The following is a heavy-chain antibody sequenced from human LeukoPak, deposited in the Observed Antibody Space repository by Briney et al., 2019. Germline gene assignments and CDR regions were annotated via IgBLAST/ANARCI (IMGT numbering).Heavy chain of an antibody. CDR1: GFTFSSYA. CDR3: ARVPTGAVAGVFLMDV. V-gene: IGHV3-23*01. Sequence: GGSLRLSCAASGFTFSSYAMSWVRQAPGKGLEWVSAISGSGGSTYYADSVKGRFTISRDNSKNTLYLQMNSLRAEDTAVYYCARVPTGAVAGVFLMDVWGKGTTVTVSS. D-gene: IGHD4-11*01. J-gene: IGHJ6*04. CDR2: ISGSGGST.